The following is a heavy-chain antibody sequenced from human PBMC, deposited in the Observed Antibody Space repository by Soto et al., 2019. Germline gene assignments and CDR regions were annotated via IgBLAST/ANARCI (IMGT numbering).Heavy chain of an antibody. Sequence: SETLSLTCAVYGGSFSGYYWSWIRQPPGKGLEWIGEINHSGSTNYNPSLKSRVTISVDTSKNQFSLKLSSVTAADTAVYYCACGSRTTRPDWGQGTLVTVSS. CDR1: GGSFSGYY. CDR3: ACGSRTTRPD. J-gene: IGHJ4*02. V-gene: IGHV4-34*01. CDR2: INHSGST. D-gene: IGHD1-7*01.